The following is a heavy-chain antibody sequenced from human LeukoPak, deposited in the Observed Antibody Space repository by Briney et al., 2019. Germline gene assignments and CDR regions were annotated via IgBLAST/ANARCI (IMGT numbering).Heavy chain of an antibody. CDR1: GYTFTSYG. D-gene: IGHD4-17*01. V-gene: IGHV1-18*01. CDR3: ARPNGDLYYYYMDV. J-gene: IGHJ6*03. Sequence: ASVKVSCKASGYTFTSYGISWVRQAPGQGLEWMGWISAYNGNTNYAQKLQGRVTMTTDTSTSTAYMELRSLRSEDTAVYYCARPNGDLYYYYMDVWGKGTTVTVSS. CDR2: ISAYNGNT.